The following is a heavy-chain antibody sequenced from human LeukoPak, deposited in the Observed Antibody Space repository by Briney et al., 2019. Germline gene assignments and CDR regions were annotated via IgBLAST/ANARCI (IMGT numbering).Heavy chain of an antibody. V-gene: IGHV4-61*05. CDR2: IYYSGST. CDR1: GGSITSSNYY. J-gene: IGHJ4*02. CDR3: ASLGDCSGGSCNNDY. D-gene: IGHD2-15*01. Sequence: SETLSLTCTVSGGSITSSNYYWGWIRQPPGKGLEWIGYIYYSGSTNYNPSLKSRVTISVDTSKNQFSLKLSSVTAADTAVYYCASLGDCSGGSCNNDYWGQGTLVTVSS.